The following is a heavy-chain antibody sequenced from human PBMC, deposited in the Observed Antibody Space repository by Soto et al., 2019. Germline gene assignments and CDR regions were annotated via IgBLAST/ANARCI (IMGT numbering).Heavy chain of an antibody. V-gene: IGHV4-59*01. J-gene: IGHJ4*02. D-gene: IGHD5-12*01. CDR3: ARGRDGYNFY. CDR1: GGSISSYY. Sequence: QVQLQESGPGLVKPSETLSLTCTVSGGSISSYYWSWIRQPPGKGLEWIGYIYYSGSTNYNPSLKRRVTISVDTSKNQFSLKLSSVTAADTAVYYCARGRDGYNFYWGQGTLVTVSS. CDR2: IYYSGST.